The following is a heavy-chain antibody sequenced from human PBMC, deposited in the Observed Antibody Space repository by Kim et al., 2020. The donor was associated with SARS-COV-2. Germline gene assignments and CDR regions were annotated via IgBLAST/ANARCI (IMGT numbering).Heavy chain of an antibody. Sequence: ASVKVSCEASGHTFSGNYIHWVRQAPGQRLEWMGRIDANSGDTDYAKRSQGRVAMTVDTSISTAYMELRSLRADDTAGYFCVSGYDSFSLDFWGQGTLVT. V-gene: IGHV1-2*06. CDR2: IDANSGDT. CDR1: GHTFSGNY. CDR3: VSGYDSFSLDF. D-gene: IGHD5-12*01. J-gene: IGHJ4*02.